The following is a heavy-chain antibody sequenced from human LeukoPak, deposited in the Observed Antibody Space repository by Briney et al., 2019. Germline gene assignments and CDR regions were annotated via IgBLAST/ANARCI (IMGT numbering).Heavy chain of an antibody. Sequence: PGGSLRLSCAASGFTFDDYGMSWVRQAPGKGLEWVSGINWNGGSTGYADSVKGRFTISRDNAKNSLYLQMNSLRAEDTALYYCARGGGEHYSYSFDYWGQGTLVTVSS. CDR3: ARGGGEHYSYSFDY. D-gene: IGHD2-15*01. V-gene: IGHV3-20*04. CDR1: GFTFDDYG. J-gene: IGHJ4*02. CDR2: INWNGGST.